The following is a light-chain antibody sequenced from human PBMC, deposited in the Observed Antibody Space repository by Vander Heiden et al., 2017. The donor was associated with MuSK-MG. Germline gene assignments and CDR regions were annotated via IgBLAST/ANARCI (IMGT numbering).Light chain of an antibody. J-gene: IGKJ4*01. CDR3: QQYNSYPLT. CDR2: KAS. CDR1: QSISSW. Sequence: DIQMTQSPSTLSASVGDRVTITCRASQSISSWLAWYQQKPGKAPNLLIYKASSLESWVPSRFSGSGSGTEFTLTTSSLQPDDFAIYYCQQYNSYPLTFGGGTKVEI. V-gene: IGKV1-5*03.